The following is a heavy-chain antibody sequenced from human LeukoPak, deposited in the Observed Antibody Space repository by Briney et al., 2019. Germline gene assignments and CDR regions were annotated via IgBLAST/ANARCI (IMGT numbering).Heavy chain of an antibody. CDR3: AREGYDILTGYNNWFDP. V-gene: IGHV3-66*01. CDR2: IYSGGST. D-gene: IGHD3-9*01. CDR1: GFTVSSNY. J-gene: IGHJ5*02. Sequence: GGSLRLSCAASGFTVSSNYMSWVRQAPGKGLEWVSVIYSGGSTYYADSVKGRFTVSRDNSKNTLYLQMNSLRAEDTAVYYCAREGYDILTGYNNWFDPWGQGTLVTVSS.